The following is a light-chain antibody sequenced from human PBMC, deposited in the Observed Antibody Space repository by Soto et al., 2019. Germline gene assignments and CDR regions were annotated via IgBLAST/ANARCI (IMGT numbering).Light chain of an antibody. J-gene: IGKJ1*01. CDR1: QSVSSSY. Sequence: EIVLTQSPGTLYLSPGERANLSCRASQSVSSSYLAWYQQKPGQAPRLLIYGASSRATGIPDRFSGSGSGTDFTLTISRLEPEDFAVYYCQQYGSSRTFGQGTKVEIK. CDR2: GAS. V-gene: IGKV3-20*01. CDR3: QQYGSSRT.